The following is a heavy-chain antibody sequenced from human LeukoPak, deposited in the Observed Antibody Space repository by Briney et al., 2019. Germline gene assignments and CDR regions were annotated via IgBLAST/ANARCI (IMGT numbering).Heavy chain of an antibody. CDR1: GFTFSSYA. CDR3: AKALSVRGAYMGDAFDI. V-gene: IGHV3-23*01. Sequence: GGSLRLSCAASGFTFSSYAMSWVRQAPGKGLEWVSAISGSGGSTYYADSVKGRFTISRDNSKNTLYLQMNRLRAEDTAVYYCAKALSVRGAYMGDAFDIWGQGTMVTVSS. J-gene: IGHJ3*02. CDR2: ISGSGGST. D-gene: IGHD3-10*01.